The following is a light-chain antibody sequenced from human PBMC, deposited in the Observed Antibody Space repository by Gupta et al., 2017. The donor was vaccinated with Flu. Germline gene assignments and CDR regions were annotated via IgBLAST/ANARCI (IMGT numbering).Light chain of an antibody. CDR3: NSYTSSSTRVV. Sequence: QSALTQPASVSGSPGQSITISCTGTTSDVGGYNYVSWYQQYPGKAPQLMIYEVSNRPSGVSNRFSGSKSGNTASLTISGLQAEDEADYYCNSYTSSSTRVVFGGGTKLTVL. J-gene: IGLJ2*01. CDR1: TSDVGGYNY. V-gene: IGLV2-14*01. CDR2: EVS.